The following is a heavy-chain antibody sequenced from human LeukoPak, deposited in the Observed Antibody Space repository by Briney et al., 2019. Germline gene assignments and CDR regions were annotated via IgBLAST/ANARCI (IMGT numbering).Heavy chain of an antibody. CDR1: GYTLTELS. D-gene: IGHD2-2*02. V-gene: IGHV1-24*01. Sequence: GASVKVSCKVSGYTLTELSMHWVRQAPGKGLEWMGGFDPEDGETIYAQKFQGRVTMTEDTSTDTAYMELSSLRSEDTAVYYCARGGGRYCSSTSCYNSVWFDPWGQGTLVTVSS. J-gene: IGHJ5*02. CDR2: FDPEDGET. CDR3: ARGGGRYCSSTSCYNSVWFDP.